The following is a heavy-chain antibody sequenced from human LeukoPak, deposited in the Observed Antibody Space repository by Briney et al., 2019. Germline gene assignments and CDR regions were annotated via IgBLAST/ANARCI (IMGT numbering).Heavy chain of an antibody. Sequence: GGSLRLSCAASGFTFSSYAMSWVRQAPGKGLEWVSATSGSGGSTYYADSVKGRFTISRDNSKNTLYLQMNSLRAEDTAVYYCAKGYDFWSGYYYYGMDVWGQGTTVTVSS. CDR3: AKGYDFWSGYYYYGMDV. V-gene: IGHV3-23*01. CDR2: TSGSGGST. CDR1: GFTFSSYA. D-gene: IGHD3-3*01. J-gene: IGHJ6*02.